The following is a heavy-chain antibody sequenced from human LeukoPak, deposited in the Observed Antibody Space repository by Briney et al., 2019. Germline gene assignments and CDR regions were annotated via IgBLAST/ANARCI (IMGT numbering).Heavy chain of an antibody. D-gene: IGHD5-24*01. V-gene: IGHV3-66*01. CDR2: LYSDGST. CDR1: GFNDSSKH. Sequence: GGSLRLSCAASGFNDSSKHMSWVRQSPVKGLEWVAILYSDGSTYYADSVEGRFTISRDNSKNTLYLQMNSLRAEDTAVYYCARDIADGYHTMGDYWGQGTLVTVSS. J-gene: IGHJ4*02. CDR3: ARDIADGYHTMGDY.